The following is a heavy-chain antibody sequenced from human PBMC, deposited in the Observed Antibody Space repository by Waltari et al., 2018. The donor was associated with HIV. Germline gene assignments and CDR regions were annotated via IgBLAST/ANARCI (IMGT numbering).Heavy chain of an antibody. CDR2: INHSGST. CDR3: ARARITMVRGRSGGLTD. J-gene: IGHJ4*02. CDR1: GGSFSGYY. V-gene: IGHV4-34*01. D-gene: IGHD3-10*01. Sequence: QVQLQQWGAGLLKPSETLSLTCAVYGGSFSGYYWSWLRQPPGKGLEWIGEINHSGSTNYHPSPKSRVTISVDTSKEQFSLKLSSVTAADTAVYYCARARITMVRGRSGGLTDWGQGTLVTVSS.